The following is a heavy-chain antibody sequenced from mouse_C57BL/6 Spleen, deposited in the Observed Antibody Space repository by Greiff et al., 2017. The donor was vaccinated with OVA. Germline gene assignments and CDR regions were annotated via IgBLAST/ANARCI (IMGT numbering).Heavy chain of an antibody. D-gene: IGHD2-1*01. J-gene: IGHJ2*01. CDR2: IYPSDSET. V-gene: IGHV1-61*01. CDR3: ARGLSLPGRFDY. Sequence: QVQLQQPGAELVRPGSSVKLSCKASGYTSTSYWMDWVKQRPGQGLEWIGNIYPSDSETHYNQKFKDKATLTVDKSSSTAYMQLSSLTSEDSAVYYCARGLSLPGRFDYWGQGTTLTVSS. CDR1: GYTSTSYW.